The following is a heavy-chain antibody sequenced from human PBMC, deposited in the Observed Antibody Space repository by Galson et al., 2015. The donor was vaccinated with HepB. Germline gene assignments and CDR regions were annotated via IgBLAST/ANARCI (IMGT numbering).Heavy chain of an antibody. CDR1: GFTFIKCA. J-gene: IGHJ4*02. V-gene: IGHV3-23*01. CDR2: ISASAGST. Sequence: LRLSCAASGFTFIKCAMTWVRQAPGKGLEWVSSISASAGSTFYADSVKGRFTISRDNSKNTLYLQMNSLRAEDTAVYYCAKDDSAAAGTTPSDYWGQGTLVTVSS. CDR3: AKDDSAAAGTTPSDY. D-gene: IGHD6-13*01.